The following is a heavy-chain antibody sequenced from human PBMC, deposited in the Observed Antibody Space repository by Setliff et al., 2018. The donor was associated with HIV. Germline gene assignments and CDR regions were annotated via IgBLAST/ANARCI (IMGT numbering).Heavy chain of an antibody. CDR2: INHSGST. CDR1: GGSFSGYY. V-gene: IGHV4-34*01. D-gene: IGHD3-3*01. Sequence: SETLSLTCAVYGGSFSGYYWSWIRQPPGKGLEWIGEINHSGSTNYNPSLKSRVTISVDTSKNRFSLKLTSMTAADTAVYYCARGAYFWSGYSRPGWFDPWGQGTLVTVSS. J-gene: IGHJ5*02. CDR3: ARGAYFWSGYSRPGWFDP.